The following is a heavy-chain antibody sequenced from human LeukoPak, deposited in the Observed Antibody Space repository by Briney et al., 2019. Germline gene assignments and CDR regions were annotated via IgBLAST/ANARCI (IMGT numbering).Heavy chain of an antibody. Sequence: PSETLSLTCTVSGASIRNHYWIWIRQPPGKGLEWIGYAYYSGSTNYNPSLKSRVTISVDTSKKQFSLKLTSVTAADTAVYYCAKWGDGMDVWGQGTTVTVSS. CDR1: GASIRNHY. J-gene: IGHJ6*02. CDR2: AYYSGST. V-gene: IGHV4-59*11. D-gene: IGHD2-8*01. CDR3: AKWGDGMDV.